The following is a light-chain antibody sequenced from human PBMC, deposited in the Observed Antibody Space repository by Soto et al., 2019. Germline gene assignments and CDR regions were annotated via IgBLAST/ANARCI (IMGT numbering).Light chain of an antibody. CDR2: GAS. CDR1: QSVSSN. CDR3: QQYNNWRT. V-gene: IGKV3-15*01. Sequence: EIVMTQSPATLSVSPGERATLSCRASQSVSSNLVWYQQKPGQAPRLLIYGASTRATGIPARFSGSGSGTEFTLTISSLQSEDFAVYYCQQYNNWRTFGQGTKVEIK. J-gene: IGKJ1*01.